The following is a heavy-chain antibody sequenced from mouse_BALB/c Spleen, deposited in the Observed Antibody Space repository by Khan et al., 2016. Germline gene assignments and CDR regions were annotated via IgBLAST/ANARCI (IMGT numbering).Heavy chain of an antibody. V-gene: IGHV2-6-7*01. J-gene: IGHJ3*01. CDR2: IWGDGST. CDR1: GFSLTGFS. CDR3: ASYYDYDGGFAY. Sequence: QVQLKESGPGLVAPSQSLSITCTVSGFSLTGFSVNWVRQPPGKALEWLGMIWGDGSTAYNSALKSRLSFSKDDSKSQVFLKMNSLQTDDTARYFCASYYDYDGGFAYWGQGTLVTVSA. D-gene: IGHD2-4*01.